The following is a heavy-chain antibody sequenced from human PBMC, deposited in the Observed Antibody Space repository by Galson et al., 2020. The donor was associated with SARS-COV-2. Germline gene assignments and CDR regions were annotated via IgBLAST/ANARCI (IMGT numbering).Heavy chain of an antibody. J-gene: IGHJ3*02. Sequence: ETSETLSLTCSVSGGSISSFYWSWIRQHPGKGLECIGYISYSGSTNYNPSLKSRVTISLDTSKNQFSLKLSSVTATDTAVYYCARHGRGGDYASRAFDIWGQGTMVTVSS. CDR2: ISYSGST. CDR3: ARHGRGGDYASRAFDI. D-gene: IGHD4-17*01. CDR1: GGSISSFY. V-gene: IGHV4-59*08.